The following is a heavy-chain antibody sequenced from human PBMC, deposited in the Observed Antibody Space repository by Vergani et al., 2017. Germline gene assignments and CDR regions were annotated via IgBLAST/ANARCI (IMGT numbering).Heavy chain of an antibody. CDR2: IWYDGSKT. CDR1: GFTFSSYS. D-gene: IGHD2-21*02. CDR3: AKMGSVVVTKVAYYFDY. V-gene: IGHV3-30*02. Sequence: VQLLESGGDLVQPGGSLRLSCAASGFTFSSYSMNWVRQAPGKGLEWVAFIWYDGSKTYYADSVKGRFTISRDNSKNTLFLQMNSLRAEDTAIYYCAKMGSVVVTKVAYYFDYWGQGTPVTVSS. J-gene: IGHJ4*02.